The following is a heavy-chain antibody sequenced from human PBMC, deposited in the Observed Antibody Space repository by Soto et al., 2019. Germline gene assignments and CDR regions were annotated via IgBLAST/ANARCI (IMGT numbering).Heavy chain of an antibody. CDR2: IIPIFGTA. CDR1: GGTFSSYA. Sequence: QVQLVQSGAEVKKPGSSVKVSCKASGGTFSSYAISWVRQAPGQGLEWMGGIIPIFGTANYAQKFQGRVTITADESTSTAYMELSSLRSEDTAVYYCARDNGYYGSGSYYNDLPPTIYFQHWGQGTLVTVSS. D-gene: IGHD3-10*01. CDR3: ARDNGYYGSGSYYNDLPPTIYFQH. V-gene: IGHV1-69*12. J-gene: IGHJ1*01.